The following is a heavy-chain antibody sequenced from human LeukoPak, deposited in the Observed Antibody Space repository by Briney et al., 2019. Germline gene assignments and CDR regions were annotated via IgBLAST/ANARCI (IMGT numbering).Heavy chain of an antibody. J-gene: IGHJ5*02. D-gene: IGHD2-2*01. CDR3: AGTTIVVVPAAIADP. V-gene: IGHV4-34*01. Sequence: SETLSLTCAVYGGSFSGYYWSWIRQPPGKGLEWIGEINHSGSTNYNPSLKSRVTISVDTSKNQFSLKLSSVTAADTAVYYCAGTTIVVVPAAIADPWGQGTLVTVSS. CDR2: INHSGST. CDR1: GGSFSGYY.